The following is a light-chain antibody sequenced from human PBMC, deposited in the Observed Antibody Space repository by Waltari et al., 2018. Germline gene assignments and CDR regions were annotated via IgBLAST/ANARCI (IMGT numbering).Light chain of an antibody. Sequence: EVVLTLSPASLSLATGESATLPRRASQTLSSIYLAWYQQKPGQAPRLFIYAASRRATGIPDRFSGSGSGTDFTLTITRLEPEDVAVYFCHNYGGSVWTFGQGTKVEVK. CDR1: QTLSSIY. J-gene: IGKJ1*01. V-gene: IGKV3-20*01. CDR2: AAS. CDR3: HNYGGSVWT.